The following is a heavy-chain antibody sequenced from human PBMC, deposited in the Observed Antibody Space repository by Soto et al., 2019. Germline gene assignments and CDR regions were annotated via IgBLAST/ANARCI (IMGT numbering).Heavy chain of an antibody. CDR1: GFTFSNSA. V-gene: IGHV1-58*01. J-gene: IGHJ3*01. D-gene: IGHD2-2*01. CDR2: IVVGSHNT. CDR3: AAEFYCGSRCCSFYL. Sequence: ASVKVSWKTSGFTFSNSAVQWVRQARGQRLEWIAWIVVGSHNTNYAQNFKGRLTVTTDTSTSTAYMELTGLTSEDTAIYYCAAEFYCGSRCCSFYLWGQ.